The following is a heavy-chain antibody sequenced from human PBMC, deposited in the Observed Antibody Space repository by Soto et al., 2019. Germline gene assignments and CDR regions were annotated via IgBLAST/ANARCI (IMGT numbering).Heavy chain of an antibody. V-gene: IGHV3-23*01. CDR3: AKGDIVVVVAAYHDAFDI. CDR2: ISGSGGST. CDR1: GFTFSSYA. J-gene: IGHJ3*02. Sequence: VQLLESGGGLVQPGGSLRLSCAASGFTFSSYAMSWVRQAPGKGLEWVSAISGSGGSTYYADSVKGRFTISRDNSKNTLYLQMNSLRAEDTAVYYCAKGDIVVVVAAYHDAFDIWGQGTMVTVSS. D-gene: IGHD2-15*01.